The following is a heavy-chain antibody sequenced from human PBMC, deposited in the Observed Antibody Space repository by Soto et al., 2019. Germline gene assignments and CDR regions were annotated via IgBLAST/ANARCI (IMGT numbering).Heavy chain of an antibody. CDR3: ARGHIVVVPTVGWFDP. Sequence: XASLVLTCAVSGYCVSSGYDWGWFRQPPGKGLEWLGSMFHSGKTYYNPSLKSRLTISVDTSKNQFSLKLNSVTAADTAVYYCARGHIVVVPTVGWFDPWGQGTLVTVSS. D-gene: IGHD2-2*01. CDR1: GYCVSSGYD. J-gene: IGHJ5*02. CDR2: MFHSGKT. V-gene: IGHV4-38-2*01.